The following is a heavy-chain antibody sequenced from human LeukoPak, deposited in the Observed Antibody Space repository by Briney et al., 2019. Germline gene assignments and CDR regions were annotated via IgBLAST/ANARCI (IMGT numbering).Heavy chain of an antibody. D-gene: IGHD2-15*01. CDR3: TRGWGMDV. CDR1: GFSFSTYW. V-gene: IGHV3-74*01. Sequence: GSLRLSCAASGFSFSTYWMHWVRQAPGKGPVWVSRINSDGSSASYAESVKGRFTISRDNAKNTLYLQMSSLRAEDTAVYYCTRGWGMDVWGQGATVTVSS. CDR2: INSDGSSA. J-gene: IGHJ6*02.